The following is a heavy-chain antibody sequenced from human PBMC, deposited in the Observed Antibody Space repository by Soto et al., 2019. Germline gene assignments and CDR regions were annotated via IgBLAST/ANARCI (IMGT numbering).Heavy chain of an antibody. V-gene: IGHV3-23*01. CDR3: AKRFGGWWYFDL. Sequence: EVQLLESGGGLVQPGGSLRLSCAASGFTFSSYAMSWVRQAPGKGLEWVAAISGIGDSTYYADSVKGRFTISKDNSKHTLYLQMNSLRAEDTAVYYCAKRFGGWWYFDLWGRGTLVTVSS. D-gene: IGHD3-16*01. CDR1: GFTFSSYA. J-gene: IGHJ2*01. CDR2: ISGIGDST.